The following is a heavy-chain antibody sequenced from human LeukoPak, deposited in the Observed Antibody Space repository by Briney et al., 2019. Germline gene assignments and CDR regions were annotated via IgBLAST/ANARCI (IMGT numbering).Heavy chain of an antibody. Sequence: GGSLRLSCVASGFTFSSYWMTWVRQAPGKGLEWVANIKTDGSLIYYVDSVKGRFTISRDNAKNSLYLQLNSLRVEDTAVYYCARDLNWETYWGQGTLVTVSS. V-gene: IGHV3-7*01. J-gene: IGHJ4*02. CDR1: GFTFSSYW. CDR3: ARDLNWETY. D-gene: IGHD7-27*01. CDR2: IKTDGSLI.